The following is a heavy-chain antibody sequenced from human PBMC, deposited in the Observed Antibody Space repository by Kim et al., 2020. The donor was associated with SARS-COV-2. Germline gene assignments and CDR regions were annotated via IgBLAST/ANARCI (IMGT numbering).Heavy chain of an antibody. D-gene: IGHD6-13*01. J-gene: IGHJ1*01. Sequence: SETLSLTCAVYGGSFSGYYWSWIRQPPGKGLEWIGEINHSGSTNYNPSLKSRVTISVDTSKNQFSLKLSSVTAADTAVYYCARAGIAAAGTGRYFQHWGQGTLVTVSS. CDR2: INHSGST. CDR3: ARAGIAAAGTGRYFQH. V-gene: IGHV4-34*01. CDR1: GGSFSGYY.